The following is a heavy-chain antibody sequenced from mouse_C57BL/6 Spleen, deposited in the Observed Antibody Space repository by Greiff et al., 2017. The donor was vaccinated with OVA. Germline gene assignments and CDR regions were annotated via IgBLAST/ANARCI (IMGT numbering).Heavy chain of an antibody. Sequence: QVHVKQSGAELVKPGASVKLSCKASGYTFTSYWMHWVKQRPGRGLEWIGRIDPTSGRTKYNEKFKSKATLTVDKPSSTAYMQLSSLTSEDSAVYYCARWPNMDYWGQGTSVTVSS. J-gene: IGHJ4*01. CDR1: GYTFTSYW. CDR3: ARWPNMDY. V-gene: IGHV1-72*01. CDR2: IDPTSGRT.